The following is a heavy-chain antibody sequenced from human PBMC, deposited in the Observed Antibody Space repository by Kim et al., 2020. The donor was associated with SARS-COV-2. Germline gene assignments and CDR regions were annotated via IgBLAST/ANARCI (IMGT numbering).Heavy chain of an antibody. Sequence: YYAGSVKGRFTISRDNSKNTLYLQMSSLRADDTAVYYCAKGRPYNWFDPWGQGTLVTVSS. V-gene: IGHV3-23*01. CDR3: AKGRPYNWFDP. J-gene: IGHJ5*02.